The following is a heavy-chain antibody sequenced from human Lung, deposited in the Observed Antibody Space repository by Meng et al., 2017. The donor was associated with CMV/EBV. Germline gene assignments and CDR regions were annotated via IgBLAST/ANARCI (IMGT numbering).Heavy chain of an antibody. D-gene: IGHD2-2*01. CDR1: GGSINNYY. V-gene: IGHV4-59*01. Sequence: ESLKISCTVSGGSINNYYWSWIRQPPGKGLEWIGYIYYSGSTNYNPSLKSRVTISVDTSKNQFSLKLSSVTAADTAVYFCARIYCSSTSCYNDYWGQGTLVTVPS. J-gene: IGHJ4*02. CDR2: IYYSGST. CDR3: ARIYCSSTSCYNDY.